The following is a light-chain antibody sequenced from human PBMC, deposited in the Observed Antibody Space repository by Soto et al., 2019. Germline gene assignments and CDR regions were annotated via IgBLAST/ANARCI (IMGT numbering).Light chain of an antibody. CDR3: QQYGISPLMYT. CDR1: QSVANNY. CDR2: GAS. V-gene: IGKV3-20*01. Sequence: EIVLLQSPVTLSLSPGERATLSCRASQSVANNYLAWYQQKPGQAPRLLIYGASSRATGVPDRFSGSGSGTDFTLTITGLEPEDFAVYYCQQYGISPLMYTFGQGTKLGVK. J-gene: IGKJ2*01.